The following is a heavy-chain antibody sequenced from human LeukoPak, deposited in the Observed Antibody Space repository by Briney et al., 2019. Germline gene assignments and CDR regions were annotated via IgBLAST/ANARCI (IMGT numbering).Heavy chain of an antibody. V-gene: IGHV1-69*05. CDR2: IIPIFGTA. J-gene: IGHJ4*02. Sequence: SVKVSCKXSGGTFSSYAISWVRQVPGQGLEWMGGIIPIFGTANYAQKFQGRVTITTDESTSTAYMELSSLRSEDTAVYYCARVAQSYGSGSYEDFDYWGQGTLVTVSS. CDR1: GGTFSSYA. D-gene: IGHD3-10*01. CDR3: ARVAQSYGSGSYEDFDY.